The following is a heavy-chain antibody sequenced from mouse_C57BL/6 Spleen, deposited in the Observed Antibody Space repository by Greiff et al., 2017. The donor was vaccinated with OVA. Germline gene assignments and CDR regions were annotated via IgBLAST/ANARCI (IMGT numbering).Heavy chain of an antibody. Sequence: VQLVESGPGLVAPSQSLSITCTVSGFSLTSYAISWVRQPPGKGLEWLGVIWTGGGTNYNSALKSRLSISKDNSKSQVFLKMNSLQTDDTARYDCARNSPYYGSSYGYFDVWGTGTTVTVSS. J-gene: IGHJ1*03. CDR3: ARNSPYYGSSYGYFDV. D-gene: IGHD1-1*01. V-gene: IGHV2-9-1*01. CDR1: GFSLTSYA. CDR2: IWTGGGT.